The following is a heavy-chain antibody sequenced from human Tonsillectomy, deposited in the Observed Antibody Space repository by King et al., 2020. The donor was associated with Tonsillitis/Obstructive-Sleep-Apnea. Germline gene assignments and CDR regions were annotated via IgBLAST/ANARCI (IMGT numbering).Heavy chain of an antibody. D-gene: IGHD6-6*01. J-gene: IGHJ6*02. CDR1: GFTFNSYE. V-gene: IGHV3-48*03. CDR2: ISISGTTI. Sequence: VQLVESGGGLVQPGGSLRLSCAASGFTFNSYEMNWVRQAPGKGLEWVSYISISGTTIYYADSVKGRFTISRDNAKNSLYLQMNSLRAEATAVYYCARAQLSSFSMDVWGQGTTVTVSS. CDR3: ARAQLSSFSMDV.